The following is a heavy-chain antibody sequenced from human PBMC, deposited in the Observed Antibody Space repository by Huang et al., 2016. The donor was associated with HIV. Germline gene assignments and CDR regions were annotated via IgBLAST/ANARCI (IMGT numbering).Heavy chain of an antibody. J-gene: IGHJ2*01. D-gene: IGHD6-19*01. V-gene: IGHV4-34*01. Sequence: QVQLYQWGAGPLRPSETLSLTCGVSGGSLHGYYWNWLRQSPGRGLEWIGEANHGGRTKYNPSLKSRVTISGDTSKIQFSLNLTSVTATDTADYYCATSRSGSGWFLDIWGRGTLVSVS. CDR3: ATSRSGSGWFLDI. CDR1: GGSLHGYY. CDR2: ANHGGRT.